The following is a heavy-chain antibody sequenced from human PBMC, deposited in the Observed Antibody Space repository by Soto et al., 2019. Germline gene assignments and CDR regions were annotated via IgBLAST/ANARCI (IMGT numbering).Heavy chain of an antibody. CDR2: IIPMLGVR. D-gene: IGHD2-21*01. CDR1: GGTFNTYS. Sequence: QVQLVQCGAEVMKPGSSVKVSRKDSGGTFNTYSMFWVRQAPGQGLEWMGRIIPMLGVRNYAQRFQDRVTITADKSTATVHMELSSLRSEDTALYYCTIGSWSGEVFNIWGQGTMVTVSS. CDR3: TIGSWSGEVFNI. J-gene: IGHJ3*02. V-gene: IGHV1-69*02.